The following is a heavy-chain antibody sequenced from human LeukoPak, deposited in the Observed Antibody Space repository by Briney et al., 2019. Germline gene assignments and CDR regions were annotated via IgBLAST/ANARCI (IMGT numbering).Heavy chain of an antibody. J-gene: IGHJ4*02. D-gene: IGHD3-3*01. CDR3: ASANGWSGPFDY. Sequence: SVKVSCKASGGTFSSYAISWVRQAPGQGLEWMGGIIPIFGTANYAQKFQGRVTITTDESTSTAYMELSSLRSEDTAVYYCASANGWSGPFDYWGQGTLVTVSS. CDR1: GGTFSSYA. V-gene: IGHV1-69*05. CDR2: IIPIFGTA.